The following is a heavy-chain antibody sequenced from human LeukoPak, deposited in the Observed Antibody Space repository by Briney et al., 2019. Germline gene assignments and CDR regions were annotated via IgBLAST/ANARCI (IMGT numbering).Heavy chain of an antibody. J-gene: IGHJ3*02. Sequence: PSETLSLTCAVYGGSLSGYYWSWFRQPPGKWLEWIGEVNHRGSTNYNPSLKSRVTISVDTSKNRFSLKLSSVTAADTAVYYCAREIIVARGAFDIWGQGTMVTVSS. CDR2: VNHRGST. CDR3: AREIIVARGAFDI. V-gene: IGHV4-34*01. CDR1: GGSLSGYY. D-gene: IGHD5-12*01.